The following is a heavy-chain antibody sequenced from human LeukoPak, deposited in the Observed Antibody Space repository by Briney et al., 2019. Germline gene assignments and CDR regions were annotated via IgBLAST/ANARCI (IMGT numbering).Heavy chain of an antibody. V-gene: IGHV3-48*01. D-gene: IGHD3-22*01. CDR3: ARVGYDSSGYYPSPFDY. Sequence: GGSLRLSXAASGFTFSSYSMNWVRQAPGKGLEWVSYISSSSSTIYYADSVKGRFTISRDNAKNSLYLQMSSLRAEDTAVYYCARVGYDSSGYYPSPFDYWGQGTLVTVSS. J-gene: IGHJ4*02. CDR2: ISSSSSTI. CDR1: GFTFSSYS.